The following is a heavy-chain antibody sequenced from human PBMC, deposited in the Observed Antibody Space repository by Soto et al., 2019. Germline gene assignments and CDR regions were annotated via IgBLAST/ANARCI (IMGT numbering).Heavy chain of an antibody. V-gene: IGHV3-33*01. CDR3: ARDPVAQQLVTYYYYYGMDV. CDR2: IWYDGSNK. J-gene: IGHJ6*02. D-gene: IGHD6-13*01. CDR1: GFTFSSYG. Sequence: GGSLRLSCAASGFTFSSYGMHWVRQAPGKGLEWVAVIWYDGSNKYYADSVKGRFTISRDNSKNTLYLQMNSLRAEDTAVYYCARDPVAQQLVTYYYYYGMDVWGQGTTVTVSS.